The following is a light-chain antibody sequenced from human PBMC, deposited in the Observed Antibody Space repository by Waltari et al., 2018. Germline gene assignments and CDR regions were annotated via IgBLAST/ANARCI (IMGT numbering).Light chain of an antibody. Sequence: SALTQPRSASGSPGQSVTIPCTGASSDVGAYDFVSWYQQRPGKAPKLIIYDVMMRPSGVPDRFSGSKSGNTASLTISGLQAEDEGDYYCCSYAGTSTSYVFGIGTKVTVL. V-gene: IGLV2-11*01. CDR2: DVM. CDR1: SSDVGAYDF. CDR3: CSYAGTSTSYV. J-gene: IGLJ1*01.